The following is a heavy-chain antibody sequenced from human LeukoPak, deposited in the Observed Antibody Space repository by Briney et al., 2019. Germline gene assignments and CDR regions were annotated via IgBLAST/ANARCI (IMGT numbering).Heavy chain of an antibody. CDR1: GLRFSDQY. CDR3: AQLLLRGPTA. J-gene: IGHJ4*02. CDR2: INQVGTET. Sequence: GGSLRLSCAASGLRFSDQYMIWIRQAPEKGLEWVANINQVGTETFYVDSVKGRFTISRDNAKNSLYLQMSSLRAEDTAVYYCAQLLLRGPTAWGQGTLVTVSS. D-gene: IGHD2/OR15-2a*01. V-gene: IGHV3-7*01.